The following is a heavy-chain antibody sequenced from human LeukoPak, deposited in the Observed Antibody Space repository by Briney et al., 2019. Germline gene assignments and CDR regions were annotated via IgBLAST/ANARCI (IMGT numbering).Heavy chain of an antibody. CDR3: ARDSQCSSISCYSYYYYGMDV. CDR2: ISAYNGNT. CDR1: GYTFTGYY. V-gene: IGHV1-18*04. D-gene: IGHD2-2*01. Sequence: ASVKVSCKASGYTFTGYYMHWVRQAPGQGLEWMGWISAYNGNTNYAQKVQGRVTLTTDTSTSTAYMELRSLRSDDTAVYYCARDSQCSSISCYSYYYYGMDVWGQGTTVTVSS. J-gene: IGHJ6*02.